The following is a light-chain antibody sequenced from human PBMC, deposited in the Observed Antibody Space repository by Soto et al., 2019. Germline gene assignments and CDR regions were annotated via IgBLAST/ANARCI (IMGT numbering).Light chain of an antibody. V-gene: IGKV3-15*01. Sequence: EIVMTQSPATLSVSPGERATLSCRASQSVSSKLAWYQQKAGQAPRLLIYGASTRATDIPARFSGSGSGTEFTLTISSLQSEDFAVYYCQQYNNWPPVTFGGGTKVEIE. CDR3: QQYNNWPPVT. CDR1: QSVSSK. J-gene: IGKJ4*01. CDR2: GAS.